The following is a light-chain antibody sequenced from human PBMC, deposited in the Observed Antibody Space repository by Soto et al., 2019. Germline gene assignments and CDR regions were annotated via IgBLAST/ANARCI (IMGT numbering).Light chain of an antibody. CDR2: GAS. J-gene: IGKJ2*01. Sequence: EIVLTQSPGTLSLSPGERATLSCRASQSVAGNNLAWYQQKPGQAPSLLIYGASSRATGIPDRFSGSGSGTDVTLTISRLEPEDFAVYYCQQYGRSPYTFGQGTKLEIK. CDR1: QSVAGNN. V-gene: IGKV3-20*01. CDR3: QQYGRSPYT.